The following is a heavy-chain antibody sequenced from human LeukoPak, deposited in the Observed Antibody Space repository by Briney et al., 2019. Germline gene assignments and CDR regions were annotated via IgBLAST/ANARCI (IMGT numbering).Heavy chain of an antibody. J-gene: IGHJ4*02. CDR3: AKDSGYESLRGAPDY. Sequence: GGSLRLTCAASGFTFSSYAMHWVRQAPGKGLEYVSAISSNGGSTYYANSVKGRFTISRDNSKNTLYLQMGSLRAEDMAVYYCAKDSGYESLRGAPDYWGQGTLVTVSS. CDR2: ISSNGGST. V-gene: IGHV3-64*01. CDR1: GFTFSSYA. D-gene: IGHD5-12*01.